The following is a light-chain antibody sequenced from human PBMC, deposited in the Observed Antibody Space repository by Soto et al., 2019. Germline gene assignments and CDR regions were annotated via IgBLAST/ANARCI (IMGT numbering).Light chain of an antibody. CDR3: SSYTSSSTDV. CDR2: EVS. CDR1: SSDVGGYDY. Sequence: QSALTQPDSVSGSPGQSITISCTGTSSDVGGYDYVSWYQHHPGKAPKLTIYEVSNRPSGVSNRFSGSKSGNTASLTISGLQAEDEAEYYCSSYTSSSTDVFGTGTKLTVL. V-gene: IGLV2-14*01. J-gene: IGLJ1*01.